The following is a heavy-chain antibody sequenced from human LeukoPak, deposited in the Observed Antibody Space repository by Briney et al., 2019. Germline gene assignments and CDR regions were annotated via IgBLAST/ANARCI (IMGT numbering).Heavy chain of an antibody. V-gene: IGHV5-51*01. D-gene: IGHD3-3*01. CDR3: ARQVVTIFGVVPVQTYGMVV. CDR1: GYSFTSYW. CDR2: IYPGDSDT. J-gene: IGHJ6*02. Sequence: GESLKISCKGSGYSFTSYWIGWVRQMPGKGLEWMGIIYPGDSDTRYSPSFQGQVTISADKSISTAYLQWSSLKASDTAMYYCARQVVTIFGVVPVQTYGMVVWGQGTTVTVSS.